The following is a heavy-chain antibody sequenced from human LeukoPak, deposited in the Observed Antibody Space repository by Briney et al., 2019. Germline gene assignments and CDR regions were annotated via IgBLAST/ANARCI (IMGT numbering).Heavy chain of an antibody. CDR3: AKDWTPHNRVYDCLDA. D-gene: IGHD3-16*01. J-gene: IGHJ5*02. Sequence: GGSLRLSCAASGFNFIDYSMNWVRQAPGKWLEWISYIGISSGNTKYADSVKGRFTISRDKARNSLYLQMNSLRVEDTALYYCAKDWTPHNRVYDCLDAWGQGTQVTVSS. V-gene: IGHV3-48*01. CDR2: IGISSGNT. CDR1: GFNFIDYS.